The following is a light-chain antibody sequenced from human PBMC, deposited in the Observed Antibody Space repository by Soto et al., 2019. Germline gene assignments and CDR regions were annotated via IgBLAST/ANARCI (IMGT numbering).Light chain of an antibody. CDR3: QQRSNWPPFT. CDR2: DAS. Sequence: EIVLTQSPAALSLSPGEKVTLSCRASQSVGTSLAWYQQKPGQTPRLLIYDASNRATGIPARFSGSGSGTDFTLTIISLEPEDFATDYCQQRSNWPPFTFGPGTKVEIK. J-gene: IGKJ3*01. CDR1: QSVGTS. V-gene: IGKV3-11*01.